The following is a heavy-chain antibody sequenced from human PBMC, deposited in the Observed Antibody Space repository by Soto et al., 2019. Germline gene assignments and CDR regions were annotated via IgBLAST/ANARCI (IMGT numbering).Heavy chain of an antibody. J-gene: IGHJ4*02. CDR3: ARTPGIAVAGTLDY. D-gene: IGHD6-19*01. Sequence: GGSLRLSCAASGFTFSSYAMHWVRQAPGKGLEWVAVISYDGSNKYYADSVKGRFTISRDNSKNTLYLQMNSLRAEDTAVYYCARTPGIAVAGTLDYWGQGTLVTVSS. V-gene: IGHV3-30*04. CDR2: ISYDGSNK. CDR1: GFTFSSYA.